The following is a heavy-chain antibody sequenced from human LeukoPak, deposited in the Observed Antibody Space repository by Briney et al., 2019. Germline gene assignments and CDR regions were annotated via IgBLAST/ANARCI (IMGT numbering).Heavy chain of an antibody. Sequence: GGSLRLSCAASGFTFSSYAMHWVRRAPGKGLEWVAVISYDGSNKYYADSVKGRFTISRDNSKNTLYLQMNSLRAEDTAVYYCAREDNWNYLYWGQGTLVTVSS. V-gene: IGHV3-30-3*01. J-gene: IGHJ4*02. CDR2: ISYDGSNK. CDR3: AREDNWNYLY. D-gene: IGHD1-7*01. CDR1: GFTFSSYA.